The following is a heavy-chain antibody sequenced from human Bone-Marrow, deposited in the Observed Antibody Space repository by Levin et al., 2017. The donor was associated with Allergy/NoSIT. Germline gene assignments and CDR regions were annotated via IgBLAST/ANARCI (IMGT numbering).Heavy chain of an antibody. CDR2: ISPLSETP. Sequence: ASVKVSCKAPEDTFSSYAVSWVRQAPGQGLEWMGGISPLSETPTYAQQFRGRVTITADKSTSISYMELSSLRYEDTAVYYCARVYRFFDLWGQGTLVTVSS. J-gene: IGHJ5*02. CDR3: ARVYRFFDL. V-gene: IGHV1-69*06. D-gene: IGHD3-16*02. CDR1: EDTFSSYA.